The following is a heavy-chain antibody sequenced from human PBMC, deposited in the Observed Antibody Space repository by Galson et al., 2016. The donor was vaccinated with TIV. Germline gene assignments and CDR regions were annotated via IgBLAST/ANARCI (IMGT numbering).Heavy chain of an antibody. Sequence: SLRLSCAESGFSLKDYGTHWVRQAPGKGLEWVAVIGYDGTTKYYADSVNGRFTISRDTSTNTLSLRMDSLIGEDTAMYYCARSAAFGTRIRYVFDYWGQGSMVTVSS. CDR1: GFSLKDYG. D-gene: IGHD3-3*02. J-gene: IGHJ4*02. V-gene: IGHV3-33*01. CDR2: IGYDGTTK. CDR3: ARSAAFGTRIRYVFDY.